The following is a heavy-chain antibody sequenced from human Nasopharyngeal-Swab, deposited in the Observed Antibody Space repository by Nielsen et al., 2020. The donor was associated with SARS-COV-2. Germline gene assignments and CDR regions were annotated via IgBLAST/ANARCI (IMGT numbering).Heavy chain of an antibody. CDR2: ISGSGGST. D-gene: IGHD1-1*01. CDR1: GFTFSSYA. CDR3: AREQLRDDAFDI. V-gene: IGHV3-23*01. J-gene: IGHJ3*02. Sequence: GGSLRLSCAASGFTFSSYAMSWVRQAPGKGLEWVSAISGSGGSTYYADSVKGRFTISRDNSKNTLYLQMNSLRAEDTAVYYRAREQLRDDAFDIWGQGTMVTVSS.